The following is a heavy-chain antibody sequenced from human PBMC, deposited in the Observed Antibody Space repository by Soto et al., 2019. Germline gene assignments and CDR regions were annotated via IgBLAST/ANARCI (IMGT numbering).Heavy chain of an antibody. Sequence: SVKVSCKASGGTFSSYAISWVRQAPGQGLEWMGGIIPIFGTANYAQKFQGRVTITADKSTSTAYMELSSLRSEDTAVYYCARTYCSSTSGYPRFYYYGMDVWGQGTTVTVSS. J-gene: IGHJ6*02. CDR2: IIPIFGTA. CDR3: ARTYCSSTSGYPRFYYYGMDV. V-gene: IGHV1-69*06. CDR1: GGTFSSYA. D-gene: IGHD2-2*01.